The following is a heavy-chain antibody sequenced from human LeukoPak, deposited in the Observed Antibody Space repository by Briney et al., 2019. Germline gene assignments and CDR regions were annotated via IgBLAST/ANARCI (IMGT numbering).Heavy chain of an antibody. J-gene: IGHJ4*02. CDR1: GGTVISYA. V-gene: IGHV1-69*13. CDR2: IIPIFGTA. D-gene: IGHD5-24*01. Sequence: SXKVSCKASGGTVISYAISWVRQAPGQGLEWMGGIIPIFGTANYAQKFQGRVTITADESTSTAYMELSSLRSEDTAVYYCARDGHKDGYNSYYFDYWGQGTLVTVSS. CDR3: ARDGHKDGYNSYYFDY.